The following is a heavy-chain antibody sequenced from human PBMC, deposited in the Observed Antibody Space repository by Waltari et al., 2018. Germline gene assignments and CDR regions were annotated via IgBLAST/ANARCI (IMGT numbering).Heavy chain of an antibody. Sequence: QLHLQESGPGLLKPSETLSLTCAVSGYSIGGGDFWGWLRQPPGKGLEWIGSIYPGGDTYFNPSLKSRVTISVDKSKNQYSLNLRSMTAADTAVYYCARRGRLSSYFFDYWGQGTLVTVSS. J-gene: IGHJ4*02. CDR3: ARRGRLSSYFFDY. V-gene: IGHV4-38-2*01. D-gene: IGHD2-15*01. CDR2: IYPGGDT. CDR1: GYSIGGGDF.